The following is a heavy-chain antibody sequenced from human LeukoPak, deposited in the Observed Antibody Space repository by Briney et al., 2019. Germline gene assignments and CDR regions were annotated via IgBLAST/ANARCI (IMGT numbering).Heavy chain of an antibody. CDR3: ARKTTVPHFDY. Sequence: GGSLRLPRAASGFTFSLSWMSWVRQAQGKGLEWVANINQDGSEKYYVDAVKGRFTISRVNADNSLYLQMNSLRAEDTAVYYCARKTTVPHFDYWGQGTLATVSS. D-gene: IGHD1-1*01. J-gene: IGHJ4*02. V-gene: IGHV3-7*04. CDR2: INQDGSEK. CDR1: GFTFSLSW.